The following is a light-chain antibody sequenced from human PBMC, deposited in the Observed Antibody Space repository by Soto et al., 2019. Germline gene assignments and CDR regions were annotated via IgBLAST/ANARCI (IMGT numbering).Light chain of an antibody. CDR3: QTWGTGIGV. J-gene: IGLJ2*01. V-gene: IGLV4-69*01. CDR1: SGHSSYA. CDR2: LNSDGSH. Sequence: QLVLTKSPSASASLGASVKITCTLSSGHSSYAIAWHQQQSEKGPRYLMKLNSDGSHSKGDGIPDRFSGSSSGAERYLTISSLQSEDEADYYCQTWGTGIGVFGGGTKLTVL.